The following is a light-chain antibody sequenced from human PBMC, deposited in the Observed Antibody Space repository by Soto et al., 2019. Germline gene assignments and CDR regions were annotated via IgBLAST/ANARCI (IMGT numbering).Light chain of an antibody. CDR2: GAS. CDR3: QQYNNWPRT. V-gene: IGKV3-15*01. CDR1: QSVSSN. Sequence: EIVMTQSPATLSVSPGERATLSCRASQSVSSNLAWYQQKPGQAPSLLIYGASTRATGIPARFSGSGSGTELTLTISSLQSEDFAVYYCQQYNNWPRTFGQGTKV. J-gene: IGKJ1*01.